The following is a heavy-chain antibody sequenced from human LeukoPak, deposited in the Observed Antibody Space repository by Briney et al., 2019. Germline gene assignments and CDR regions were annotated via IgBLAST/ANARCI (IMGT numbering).Heavy chain of an antibody. D-gene: IGHD2-2*01. CDR1: GYTFTGYY. CDR3: ARDGEDVVVPAAN. J-gene: IGHJ4*02. V-gene: IGHV1-2*06. Sequence: ASVKVSCKASGYTFTGYYMHWVRQAPGQGLEWMGRINPNSGGTNYAQKFQGRVTMTRDTSISTAYMELSRLRSDDTAVYYCARDGEDVVVPAANWGQGTLVTVSS. CDR2: INPNSGGT.